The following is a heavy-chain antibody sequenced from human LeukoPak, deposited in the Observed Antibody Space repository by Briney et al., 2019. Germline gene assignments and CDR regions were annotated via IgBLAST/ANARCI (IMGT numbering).Heavy chain of an antibody. CDR1: GFTFSSYE. J-gene: IGHJ4*02. Sequence: GGSLRLSCAASGFTFSSYEMNWVRQAPGKGLEWVSYISSSGSTIYYADSVKGRFTISRDNAKNSLYLQMNSLRAEDTAVYYCARATYGSGSYHLDYWGQGTLVTVSS. V-gene: IGHV3-48*03. D-gene: IGHD3-10*01. CDR2: ISSSGSTI. CDR3: ARATYGSGSYHLDY.